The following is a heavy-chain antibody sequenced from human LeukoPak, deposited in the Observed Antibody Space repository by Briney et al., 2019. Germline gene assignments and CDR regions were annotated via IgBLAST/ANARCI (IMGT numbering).Heavy chain of an antibody. Sequence: PGGSLRLSCAASGFTFSSYAMSWVRQAPGKGLEWVSAISGSGGSTYYADSVKGRFTISRDNSKNTLYLQMNSLRAEDTAVYYCASFHDYGDYVALWGFDYWGQGTLVTVSS. CDR3: ASFHDYGDYVALWGFDY. J-gene: IGHJ4*02. CDR1: GFTFSSYA. D-gene: IGHD4-17*01. V-gene: IGHV3-23*01. CDR2: ISGSGGST.